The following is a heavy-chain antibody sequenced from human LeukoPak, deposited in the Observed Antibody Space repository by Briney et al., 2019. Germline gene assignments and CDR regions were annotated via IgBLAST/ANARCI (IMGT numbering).Heavy chain of an antibody. CDR1: GDSIRNFY. CDR3: ARGNYGSGSYYVVDFDS. V-gene: IGHV4-59*01. J-gene: IGHJ5*01. D-gene: IGHD3-10*01. CDR2: IYHSGNT. Sequence: PSETLSLTCTVSGDSIRNFYWNWVRQPPGKGLEWIGYIYHSGNTNFNPSLKSRLTMSIDTSKNQFSLRLTSVTAADTAVYYCARGNYGSGSYYVVDFDSWGQGTLVTVSS.